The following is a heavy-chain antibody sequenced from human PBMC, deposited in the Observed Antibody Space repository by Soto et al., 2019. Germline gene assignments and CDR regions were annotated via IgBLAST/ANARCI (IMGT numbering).Heavy chain of an antibody. CDR1: GFTFSSHA. Sequence: PGGSVRLSCAAYGFTFSSHAMIWVRQAPGKGLEWVSSISASGGETYYTDSVKGRFTVSRDDSQNTLYLQMNSLRVEDTAVYYCAKRAGYDVDYWGQGSLVTSPQ. CDR2: ISASGGET. J-gene: IGHJ4*02. D-gene: IGHD5-12*01. CDR3: AKRAGYDVDY. V-gene: IGHV3-23*01.